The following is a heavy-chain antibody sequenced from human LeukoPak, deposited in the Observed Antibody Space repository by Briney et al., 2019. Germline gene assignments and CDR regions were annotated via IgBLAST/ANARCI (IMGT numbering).Heavy chain of an antibody. D-gene: IGHD3-3*01. V-gene: IGHV4-59*01. CDR3: ARGRYDFSSGPPYYYYGMDV. CDR1: GGSISSYY. Sequence: TSETLSLTCTVSGGSISSYYRSWIRPPPGRGLEWIGYIYYSGSTHYNPSLKSRVTISVDTSKNQFSLKLSSVTAADTAVYYCARGRYDFSSGPPYYYYGMDVWGQGTTVTVSS. CDR2: IYYSGST. J-gene: IGHJ6*02.